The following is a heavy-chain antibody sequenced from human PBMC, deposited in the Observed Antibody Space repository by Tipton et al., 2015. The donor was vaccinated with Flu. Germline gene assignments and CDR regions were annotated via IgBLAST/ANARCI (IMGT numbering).Heavy chain of an antibody. J-gene: IGHJ4*02. Sequence: TLSLTCAVSGFPISRGYYWGWVRRPPGKGLEWIGTIYHSGTTYYNPSLKSRLTISVDTSKNQFSLRLSSVTAADTAVYYCARHTGDSVRGVIDYWGQGTLVTVSS. CDR1: GFPISRGYY. CDR3: ARHTGDSVRGVIDY. V-gene: IGHV4-38-2*01. D-gene: IGHD3-10*02. CDR2: IYHSGTT.